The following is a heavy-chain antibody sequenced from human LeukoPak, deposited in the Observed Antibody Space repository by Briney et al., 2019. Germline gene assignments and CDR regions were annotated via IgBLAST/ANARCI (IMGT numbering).Heavy chain of an antibody. CDR1: GGTFSSYA. V-gene: IGHV1-69*04. D-gene: IGHD2-15*01. J-gene: IGHJ5*02. CDR2: IIPIFGIA. CDR3: ARGAVVVAAPNWFDP. Sequence: SVKVSCKASGGTFSSYAISWVRQAPGQGLEWMGRIIPIFGIANYAQKFQGRVTITAGKSTSTAYMELSSLRSEDTAVYYCARGAVVVAAPNWFDPWGQGTLVTVSS.